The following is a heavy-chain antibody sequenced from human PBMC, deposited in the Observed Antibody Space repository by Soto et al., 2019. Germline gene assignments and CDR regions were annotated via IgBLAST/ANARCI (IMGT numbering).Heavy chain of an antibody. J-gene: IGHJ5*02. CDR1: GYTFTSND. V-gene: IGHV1-18*01. CDR2: ISAYNGNT. D-gene: IGHD3-16*01. CDR3: ARGMRPGRLASFDP. Sequence: ASVKVSCKASGYTFTSNDINWVRQATGQGLEWMGWISAYNGNTDYAQKLQGRVTMTTDTSTSTAYMELRSLRSDDTAVYYCARGMRPGRLASFDPWGQGTLVTVSS.